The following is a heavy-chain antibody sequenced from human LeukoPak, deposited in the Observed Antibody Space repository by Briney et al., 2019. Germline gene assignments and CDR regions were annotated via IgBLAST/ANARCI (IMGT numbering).Heavy chain of an antibody. V-gene: IGHV1-18*01. Sequence: ASVKVSCKASGYTFTSYGISWVRQAPGQGLEWMGWISAYNGNTNYAQKLQGRVTMTTDTSTSTAYIELRSLRSDDTAVYYCARRVSSGYAFDIWGQGTMVTVSS. CDR3: ARRVSSGYAFDI. CDR2: ISAYNGNT. CDR1: GYTFTSYG. J-gene: IGHJ3*02. D-gene: IGHD5-18*01.